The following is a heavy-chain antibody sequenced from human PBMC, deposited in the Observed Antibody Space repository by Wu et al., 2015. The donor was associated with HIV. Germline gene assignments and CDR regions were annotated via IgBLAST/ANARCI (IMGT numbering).Heavy chain of an antibody. CDR2: ISAYNGHT. CDR3: ARGEITMVRELLKLDY. Sequence: QVQLVQSGTEVKKPGASVKVSCKASGYTFINYGLSWVRQAPGQGLEWMGWISAYNGHTNYAQKFQDRVTMTTDTSTSTAYMELRSLRSDDTAVYFXARGEITMVRELLKLDYVGQGTLVTVSS. CDR1: GYTFINYG. J-gene: IGHJ4*02. D-gene: IGHD3-10*01. V-gene: IGHV1-18*01.